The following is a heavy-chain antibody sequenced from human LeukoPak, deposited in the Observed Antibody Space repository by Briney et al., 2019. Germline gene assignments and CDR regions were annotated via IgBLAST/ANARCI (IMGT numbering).Heavy chain of an antibody. V-gene: IGHV4-4*07. CDR1: GGSISSYY. J-gene: IGHJ4*02. CDR2: IYTSGST. D-gene: IGHD6-25*01. CDR3: ARDRERLPREPYFDY. Sequence: SSETLSLTCTVSGGSISSYYWSWIRQPAGKGLEWIGRIYTSGSTNYNPSLKSRVTMSVDTSKNQFSLKLSSVTAADTAVYYCARDRERLPREPYFDYWGQGTLVTVSS.